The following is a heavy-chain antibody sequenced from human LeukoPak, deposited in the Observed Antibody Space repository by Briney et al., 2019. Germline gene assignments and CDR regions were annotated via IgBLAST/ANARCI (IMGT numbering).Heavy chain of an antibody. CDR1: GFTFSSYG. CDR2: ISFDGNNK. V-gene: IGHV3-30*19. Sequence: GGSLRLSCAASGFTFSSYGMHWDRQAPGRGLEWVALISFDGNNKYYADSVKGRFTISRDNPKNTLYLQMNSLRVEDTAVYYCARDLSSSGWYGSDYWGQGTLVTVSS. CDR3: ARDLSSSGWYGSDY. D-gene: IGHD6-19*01. J-gene: IGHJ4*02.